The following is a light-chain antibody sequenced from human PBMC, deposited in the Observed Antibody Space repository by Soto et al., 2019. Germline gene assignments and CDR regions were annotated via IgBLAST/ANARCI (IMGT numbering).Light chain of an antibody. Sequence: QSALTQPPSASGSPGQSVTISCTGTGSDVGAYNYVSWYRQYPGKAPKLVIFEVNKRPSGVPDRISGSKSGTSASLAISGLQSEDEADYYCAAWDDSLNGVVFGGGTQLTVL. CDR1: GSDVGAYNY. J-gene: IGLJ2*01. CDR3: AAWDDSLNGVV. CDR2: EVN. V-gene: IGLV2-8*01.